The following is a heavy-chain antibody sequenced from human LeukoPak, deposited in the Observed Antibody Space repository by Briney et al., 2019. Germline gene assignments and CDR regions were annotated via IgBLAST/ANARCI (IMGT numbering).Heavy chain of an antibody. Sequence: ASVKVSCKASGYTFTGYYMHWVRQAPGQGLEWMGWINPNSGGTNYAQKFQGRVTMTRDTSISTAYMELSRLRSDDTAVYYCARDRVSAEAAANNWFDPWGQGTLVTVSS. V-gene: IGHV1-2*02. J-gene: IGHJ5*02. D-gene: IGHD2-2*01. CDR3: ARDRVSAEAAANNWFDP. CDR2: INPNSGGT. CDR1: GYTFTGYY.